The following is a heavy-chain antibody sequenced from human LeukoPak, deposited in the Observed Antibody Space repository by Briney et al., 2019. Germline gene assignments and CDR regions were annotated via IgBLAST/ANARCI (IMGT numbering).Heavy chain of an antibody. D-gene: IGHD4-11*01. CDR3: AKYAPPTTTMTRFFDY. CDR1: GFSFSDYA. Sequence: GGSLRLPCAASGFSFSDYAMTWVRQAPGKGLEWVSVIGGDSGGIQYADSVKGRFSISRDNSKNTLYLQMNSLRVEDTAVYYCAKYAPPTTTMTRFFDYWGQGALVTVSS. V-gene: IGHV3-23*01. CDR2: IGGDSGGI. J-gene: IGHJ4*02.